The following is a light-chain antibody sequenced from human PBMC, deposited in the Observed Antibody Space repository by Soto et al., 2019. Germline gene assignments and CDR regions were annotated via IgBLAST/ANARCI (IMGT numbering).Light chain of an antibody. Sequence: IQMTQCPSSRSSSFGDRVTITCRASQSIFKYLNWYQQKPGKAPKLLIFATSNLQSGVPSRFSGSVSGTEGTLTISSLKMEDCSTYDCHHSNTFTWTFGQGTKVDIK. J-gene: IGKJ1*01. V-gene: IGKV1-39*01. CDR2: ATS. CDR1: QSIFKY. CDR3: HHSNTFTWT.